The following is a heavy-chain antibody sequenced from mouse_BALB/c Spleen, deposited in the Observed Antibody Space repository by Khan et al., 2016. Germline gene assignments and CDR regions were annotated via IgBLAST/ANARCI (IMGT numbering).Heavy chain of an antibody. D-gene: IGHD2-1*01. Sequence: VELVESGPGLVAPSQSLSITCTVSGFSLTDYGVSWTRQPPGKGLEWLGVIWGGGSTYYNSALKSRLSISKDNSKSQVFLKMNSLQTDDTAMYYCAKHHGNSHWYFDVWGAGTTVTVSS. CDR1: GFSLTDYG. V-gene: IGHV2-6-5*01. J-gene: IGHJ1*01. CDR2: IWGGGST. CDR3: AKHHGNSHWYFDV.